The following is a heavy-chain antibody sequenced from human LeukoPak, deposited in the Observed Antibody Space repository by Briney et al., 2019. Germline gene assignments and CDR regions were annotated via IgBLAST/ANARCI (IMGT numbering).Heavy chain of an antibody. Sequence: SETLSLTCSVSGFSISTGYSWGWIRQPPGKGLEWIGTVYHHGNTYFNPSLMSRVTISLDTSKNQFSLRLTSVTAADTAKYYCAREVESWFGDLLSYFDSWGQGIQVIVSS. CDR3: AREVESWFGDLLSYFDS. CDR2: VYHHGNT. D-gene: IGHD3-10*01. V-gene: IGHV4-38-2*02. J-gene: IGHJ4*02. CDR1: GFSISTGYS.